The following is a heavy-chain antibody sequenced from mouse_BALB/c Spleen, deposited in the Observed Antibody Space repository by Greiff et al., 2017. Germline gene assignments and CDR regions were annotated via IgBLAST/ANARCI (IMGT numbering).Heavy chain of an antibody. J-gene: IGHJ4*01. V-gene: IGHV5-12-2*01. CDR2: ISNGGGST. D-gene: IGHD1-1*01. CDR3: AGGLYYYGSNAMDY. CDR1: GFTFSSYT. Sequence: EVKLMESGGGLVQPGGSLKLSCAASGFTFSSYTMSWVRQTPEKRLEWVAYISNGGGSTYYPDTVKGRFTISRDNAKNTLYLQMSSLKSEDTAMYYCAGGLYYYGSNAMDYWGQGTSVTVSS.